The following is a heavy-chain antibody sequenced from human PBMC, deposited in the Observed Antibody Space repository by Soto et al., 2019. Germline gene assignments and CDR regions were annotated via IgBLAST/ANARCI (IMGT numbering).Heavy chain of an antibody. Sequence: SETLSLTCTVSGVSISSYYWSWIRQPPGKGLEWIGYIYYSGSTNYNPSLKSRVTISVDTSKNQFSLKLSSVTAADTAVYYCARGDGYCSGGSCYRGLYYYYYYYMDVWGKGTTVTVSS. CDR2: IYYSGST. J-gene: IGHJ6*03. CDR1: GVSISSYY. CDR3: ARGDGYCSGGSCYRGLYYYYYYYMDV. V-gene: IGHV4-59*01. D-gene: IGHD2-15*01.